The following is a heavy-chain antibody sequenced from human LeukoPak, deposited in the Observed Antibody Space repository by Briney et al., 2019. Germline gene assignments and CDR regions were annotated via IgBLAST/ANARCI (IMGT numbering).Heavy chain of an antibody. D-gene: IGHD3-10*01. V-gene: IGHV1-2*02. CDR1: GYTFTNHG. Sequence: GASVKVSCKTSGYTFTNHGISWVRQAPGQGLEWMGWINPNSGGTNYAQKFQGRVTMTRDTSISTAYMELSRLRSDDTAVYYCARAGFGELFWGQGTLVTVSS. CDR2: INPNSGGT. J-gene: IGHJ4*02. CDR3: ARAGFGELF.